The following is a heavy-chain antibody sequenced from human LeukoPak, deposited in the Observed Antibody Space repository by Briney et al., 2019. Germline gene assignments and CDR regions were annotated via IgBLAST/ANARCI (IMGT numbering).Heavy chain of an antibody. CDR2: ISTSRTTA. Sequence: LAGSLRLSCAAAGITSSTISWVRQAPGKELEWVAYISTSRTTAYYADSVRGRFGIPSDDAKTSVFLQRKSLSGEDTAVYYCANAHLSSRRSFFDTWGQG. V-gene: IGHV3-48*04. J-gene: IGHJ4*02. CDR1: GITSST. CDR3: ANAHLSSRRSFFDT. D-gene: IGHD6-6*01.